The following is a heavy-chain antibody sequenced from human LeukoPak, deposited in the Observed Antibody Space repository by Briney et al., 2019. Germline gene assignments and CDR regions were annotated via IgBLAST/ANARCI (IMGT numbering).Heavy chain of an antibody. CDR1: GFIVSSNY. D-gene: IGHD2-8*01. J-gene: IGHJ4*02. CDR2: ISSNSKYT. CDR3: ARDNGNKYYFDY. V-gene: IGHV3-11*05. Sequence: GGSLRLSCAASGFIVSSNYMTWVRQAPGKELEWISYISSNSKYTKYADSVKGRFTISRDNAKKSLYLQMNSLRAEDTTVYYCARDNGNKYYFDYWGQGTLVTVSS.